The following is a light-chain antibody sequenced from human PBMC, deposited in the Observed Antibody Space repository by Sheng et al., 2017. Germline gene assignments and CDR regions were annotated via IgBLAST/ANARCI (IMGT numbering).Light chain of an antibody. CDR3: QAWDSSTVV. Sequence: SYELTQPPSVSVSPGQTASITCSGDKLVHKYACCISRSXASPLCWSSIKIPSGPPGIPERFSGSNSGNTATLTISGTQAMDEADYYCQAWDSSTVVFGGGTKLTVL. CDR2: KIP. J-gene: IGLJ2*01. V-gene: IGLV3-1*01. CDR1: KLVHKY.